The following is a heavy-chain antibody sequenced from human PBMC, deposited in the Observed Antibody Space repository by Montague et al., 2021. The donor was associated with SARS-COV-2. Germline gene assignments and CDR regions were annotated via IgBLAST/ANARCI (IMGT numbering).Heavy chain of an antibody. D-gene: IGHD3-22*01. CDR2: ISTSGNT. J-gene: IGHJ4*02. V-gene: IGHV4-61*02. CDR1: GGSISSGSYY. CDR3: ARVDRSGPGEY. Sequence: TLSLTCTVSGGSISSGSYYWTWIRQPAGKGLEWIGRISTSGNTNYNPSLKSRLSILVDTSKNQFSLNLRSVTAADTACYYCARVDRSGPGEYWGQGILVSVSS.